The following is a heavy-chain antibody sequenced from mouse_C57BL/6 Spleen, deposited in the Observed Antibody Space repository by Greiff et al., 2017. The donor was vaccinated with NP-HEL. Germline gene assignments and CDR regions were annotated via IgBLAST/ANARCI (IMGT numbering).Heavy chain of an antibody. CDR3: AREGDSNYVAWFAY. Sequence: VQLKESGPGLVKPSQSLSLTCSVTGYSITSGYYWNWIRQFPGNKLEWMGYISYDGSNNYNPSLKNRISITRDTSKNQFFLKLNSVTTEDTATYYCAREGDSNYVAWFAYWGQGTLVTVSA. CDR1: GYSITSGYY. V-gene: IGHV3-6*01. D-gene: IGHD2-5*01. J-gene: IGHJ3*01. CDR2: ISYDGSN.